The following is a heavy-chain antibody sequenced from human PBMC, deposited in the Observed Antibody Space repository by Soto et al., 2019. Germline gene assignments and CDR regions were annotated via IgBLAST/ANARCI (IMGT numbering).Heavy chain of an antibody. CDR3: ARECSIAVAGTGGAFDI. CDR1: GFTVSSNY. Sequence: VGSLRLSCAASGFTVSSNYMSWVRQAPGKGLEWVSVIYSGGSTYYADSVKGRFTISRHNSKNTLYLQMNSLRAEDTAVYYCARECSIAVAGTGGAFDIWGQGTMVTVSS. J-gene: IGHJ3*02. D-gene: IGHD6-19*01. V-gene: IGHV3-53*04. CDR2: IYSGGST.